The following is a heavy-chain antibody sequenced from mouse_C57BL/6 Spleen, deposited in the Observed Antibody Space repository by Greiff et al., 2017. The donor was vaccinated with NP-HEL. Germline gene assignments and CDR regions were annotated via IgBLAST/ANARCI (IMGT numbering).Heavy chain of an antibody. CDR2: IDPETGGT. CDR1: GYTFTDYE. V-gene: IGHV1-15*01. J-gene: IGHJ3*01. CDR3: TREAWFAD. Sequence: VQLQQSGAELVRPGASVTLSCKASGYTFTDYEMHWVKQTPVHGLEWIGAIDPETGGTSYNQKFKGKAILTADKSSSTAYMELRSLTSEDSAVYYCTREAWFADWGQGTLVTVSA.